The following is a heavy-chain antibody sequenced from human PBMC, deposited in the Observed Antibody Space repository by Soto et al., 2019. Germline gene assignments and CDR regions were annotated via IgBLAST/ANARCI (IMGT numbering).Heavy chain of an antibody. CDR2: ISAYNDNT. CDR1: GYTFTTYG. V-gene: IGHV1-18*01. J-gene: IGHJ6*02. CDR3: ARDPRVVVVATRAGADGMDV. Sequence: ASVKVSCKASGYTFTTYGISWVRQAPGQGLEWMGWISAYNDNTNYAQKLQGRVTKYAQKLQGRVTMTTDTSTSTAYMELRSLRSDDTAVYYCARDPRVVVVATRAGADGMDVWGQGTTVTVSS. D-gene: IGHD2-15*01.